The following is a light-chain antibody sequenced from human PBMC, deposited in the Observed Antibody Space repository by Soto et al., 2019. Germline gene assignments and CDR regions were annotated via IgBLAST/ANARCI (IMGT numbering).Light chain of an antibody. CDR2: DAS. J-gene: IGKJ5*01. CDR1: QSVSSY. Sequence: EIVLTQSPATLSLSPGERATLSCRASQSVSSYLAWYQQKPGQAPRRLIYDASNWATGIPARFSGSGSGTDFTLTISSLEPEDFAVYYCQQRSNWPITFGQGTRLEIK. V-gene: IGKV3-11*01. CDR3: QQRSNWPIT.